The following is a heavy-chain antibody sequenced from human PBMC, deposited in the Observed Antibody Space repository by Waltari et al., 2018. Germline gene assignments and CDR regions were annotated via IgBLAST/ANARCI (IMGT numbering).Heavy chain of an antibody. CDR1: GYTFTAFY. CDR3: ARDTSPLYYDSAGLDAFDS. D-gene: IGHD3-22*01. V-gene: IGHV1-2*02. CDR2: INPNSGDT. Sequence: QVQLVQSGTEVKKPGASVKVSCEASGYTFTAFYMHWVRQTPGHGLEWMGWINPNSGDTKVAEKLQGRVTMTRDTSISTAYIELSRLQSDDTAVYYCARDTSPLYYDSAGLDAFDSWGQGTLVTVSS. J-gene: IGHJ3*02.